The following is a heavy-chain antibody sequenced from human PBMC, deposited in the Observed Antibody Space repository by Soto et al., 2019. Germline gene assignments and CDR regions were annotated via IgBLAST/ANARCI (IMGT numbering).Heavy chain of an antibody. Sequence: QLQLVQSGAEVKKPGSSVKVSCKASGGTFSSYAISLVRHAPGQGLEWIGGIIPIFGTANYAQKLQGRVTITAEKSTSTAYMELSSLRSEDTAVYYCESYRSITGTRYYFDYWGQGTLVTVSS. CDR2: IIPIFGTA. J-gene: IGHJ4*02. CDR3: ESYRSITGTRYYFDY. V-gene: IGHV1-69*06. CDR1: GGTFSSYA. D-gene: IGHD1-20*01.